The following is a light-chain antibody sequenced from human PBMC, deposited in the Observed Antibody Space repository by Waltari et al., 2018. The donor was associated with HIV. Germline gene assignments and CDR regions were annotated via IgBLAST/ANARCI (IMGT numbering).Light chain of an antibody. CDR3: QQYDSGPRGIT. CDR2: EAA. V-gene: IGKV3-15*01. J-gene: IGKJ2*01. CDR1: QSISAK. Sequence: ELVMTQSPPTLSVSPGQRVTLSCRASQSISAKVAWYQQRPGQAPRLLIYEAATRHTGIPARFSGSGSGTEFTLTTSSLQSEDFATYFCQQYDSGPRGITFGQGTMLEIK.